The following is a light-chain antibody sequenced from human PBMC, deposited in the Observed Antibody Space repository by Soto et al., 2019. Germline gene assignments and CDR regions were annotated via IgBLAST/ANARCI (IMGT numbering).Light chain of an antibody. CDR3: QQTFFVPRT. Sequence: DIQMTRSASSLSSCLGEIVTITFQASQDISNYLNWYQQKPGKAPKLLIYAASSLQSGVPSRFSGSGSGTDFTLTISSLQPTDFATYYCQQTFFVPRTFGQGTKVDIK. V-gene: IGKV1-39*01. J-gene: IGKJ1*01. CDR1: QDISNY. CDR2: AAS.